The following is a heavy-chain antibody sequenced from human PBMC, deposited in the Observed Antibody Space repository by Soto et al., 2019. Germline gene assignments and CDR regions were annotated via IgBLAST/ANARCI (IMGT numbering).Heavy chain of an antibody. CDR2: ISAYNGNT. CDR3: ARVRGDIVVVPAATPYYYYGMDV. D-gene: IGHD2-2*01. Sequence: QVQLVQSGAEVKKPGASVKVSCKASGYTFTSYGISWVRQAPGQGLEWMGWISAYNGNTNYAQKLQGRVTMPTDTSTRTAYMELRSLRSDDTAVYYCARVRGDIVVVPAATPYYYYGMDVWGQGTTVTVSS. V-gene: IGHV1-18*01. CDR1: GYTFTSYG. J-gene: IGHJ6*02.